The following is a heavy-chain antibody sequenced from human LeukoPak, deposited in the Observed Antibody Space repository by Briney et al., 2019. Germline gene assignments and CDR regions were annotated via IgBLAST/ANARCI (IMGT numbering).Heavy chain of an antibody. CDR2: IIPIFGTA. CDR1: GGTFSSYA. Sequence: PVKVSCKASGGTFSSYAISWVRQAPGQGLEWMGGIIPIFGTANYAQKFQGRVTITADESTSTAYMELSSLRSEDTAVYYCARDYIAAAGTFPPGAFDIWGQGTMVTVSS. D-gene: IGHD6-13*01. V-gene: IGHV1-69*13. J-gene: IGHJ3*02. CDR3: ARDYIAAAGTFPPGAFDI.